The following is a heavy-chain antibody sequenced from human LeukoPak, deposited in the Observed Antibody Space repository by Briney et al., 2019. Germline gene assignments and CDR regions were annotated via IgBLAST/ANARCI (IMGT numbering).Heavy chain of an antibody. CDR2: INTNTGNP. D-gene: IGHD3-22*01. V-gene: IGHV7-4-1*02. Sequence: ASVKVSCKASGYTFTSYAMNWVRQAPGQGLEWMGWINTNTGNPTYAQGFTGRFVFSLDTSVSTAYLQISSLKAEDTAVYYCARDIDNSGLPQARDYWGQGTLVTVSS. J-gene: IGHJ4*02. CDR3: ARDIDNSGLPQARDY. CDR1: GYTFTSYA.